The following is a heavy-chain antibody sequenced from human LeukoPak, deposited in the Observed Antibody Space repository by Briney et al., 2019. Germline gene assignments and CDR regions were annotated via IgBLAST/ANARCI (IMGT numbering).Heavy chain of an antibody. J-gene: IGHJ4*02. CDR3: ASRHCSGGDCYFAGADPFDH. D-gene: IGHD2-21*01. V-gene: IGHV3-53*01. Sequence: GGSLRLSCAASGFTVSSTYMSWVRQAPGKGLEWVSVIYKDGKIYYIDSVKGRFTISRDTSRNTLYLQMNSLRVEDTAVYYCASRHCSGGDCYFAGADPFDHWGQGTLVTVSS. CDR1: GFTVSSTY. CDR2: IYKDGKI.